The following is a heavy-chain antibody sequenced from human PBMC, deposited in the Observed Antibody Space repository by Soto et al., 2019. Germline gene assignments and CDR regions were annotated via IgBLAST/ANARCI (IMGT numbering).Heavy chain of an antibody. V-gene: IGHV1-69*01. CDR1: GGTFSSYA. D-gene: IGHD6-13*01. Sequence: QVQLVQSGAEVKKPGSSVKVSCKASGGTFSSYAISWVRQAPGQGLEWMGGIIPIFGTANYAQKFQGRVTITADEYTSTAYMELSSLRSEDTAVYYCARDRSMGSTAAGTGPNWFDPWGQGTLVTVSS. CDR2: IIPIFGTA. CDR3: ARDRSMGSTAAGTGPNWFDP. J-gene: IGHJ5*02.